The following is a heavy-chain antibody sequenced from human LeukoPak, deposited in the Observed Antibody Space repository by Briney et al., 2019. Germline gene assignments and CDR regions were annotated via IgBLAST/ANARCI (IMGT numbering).Heavy chain of an antibody. CDR2: ISYDGSNK. CDR1: GFTFSSYG. J-gene: IGHJ4*02. V-gene: IGHV3-30*18. D-gene: IGHD3-10*01. CDR3: AKDIYRWFGELLSFVEYFDY. Sequence: GGSLRLSCAASGFTFSSYGMHWVRQAPGKGLEWVAVISYDGSNKYYAASVKGRFTISRDNSKNTLYLQMNSLRSEDTTVYYCAKDIYRWFGELLSFVEYFDYWGQGTLVTVSS.